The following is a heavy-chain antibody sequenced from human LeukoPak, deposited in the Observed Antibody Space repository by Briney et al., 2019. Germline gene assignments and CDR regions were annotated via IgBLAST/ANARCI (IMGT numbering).Heavy chain of an antibody. CDR2: ISGSSSTI. CDR3: ARDPRYSGYDYKSSY. Sequence: PGGSLRLSCAASGFTFSSYSMNWVRQAPGKGLEWVSYISGSSSTIHYADSVKGRFTISRDNAKNSLYLQMNSLRAEDTAVYYCARDPRYSGYDYKSSYRGRGTLVTVSS. J-gene: IGHJ4*02. V-gene: IGHV3-48*04. CDR1: GFTFSSYS. D-gene: IGHD5-12*01.